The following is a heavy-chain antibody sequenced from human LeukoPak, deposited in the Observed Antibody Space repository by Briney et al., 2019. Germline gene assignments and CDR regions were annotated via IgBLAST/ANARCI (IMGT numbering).Heavy chain of an antibody. CDR2: INPNSGGT. CDR1: GYTFTGYY. Sequence: ASVKVSCKASGYTFTGYYMHWVRQAPGQGLEWMGWINPNSGGTNYAQKFQGRVTMTRDTSISTAYMELSRLRSDDTAVYYRARDRESYVGTNWFDPWGQGTLVTVSS. J-gene: IGHJ5*02. D-gene: IGHD1-26*01. CDR3: ARDRESYVGTNWFDP. V-gene: IGHV1-2*02.